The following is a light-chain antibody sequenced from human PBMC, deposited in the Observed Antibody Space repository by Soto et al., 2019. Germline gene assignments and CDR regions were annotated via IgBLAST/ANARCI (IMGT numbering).Light chain of an antibody. V-gene: IGLV1-40*01. J-gene: IGLJ1*01. CDR2: GTT. CDR1: SSNIGAGYD. CDR3: HSYDSSLSASV. Sequence: QSVLTQTPSVSGAPGQRVTISCTGRSSNIGAGYDVHWYQHLPGTAPKLLIYGTTNRPSGVPDRFSGSKSGISASLAITGLQAEDEDDYYCHSYDSSLSASVFGAGTKVTVL.